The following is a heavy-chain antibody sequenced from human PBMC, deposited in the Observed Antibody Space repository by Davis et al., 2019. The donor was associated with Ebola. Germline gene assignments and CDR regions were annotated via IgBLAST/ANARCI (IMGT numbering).Heavy chain of an antibody. J-gene: IGHJ2*01. D-gene: IGHD2-21*02. CDR2: ISSSSNYI. CDR3: VRDPALEVTGGGWFFGL. Sequence: GGSLRLSCTVSGGSITSYYWNWIRQPPGKGLEWVSFISSSSNYIYYADSVKGRFTVSRDNAKNSLYLQMNSLRAEDTAVYYCVRDPALEVTGGGWFFGLWGRGTLVTVSS. V-gene: IGHV3-21*01. CDR1: GGSITSYY.